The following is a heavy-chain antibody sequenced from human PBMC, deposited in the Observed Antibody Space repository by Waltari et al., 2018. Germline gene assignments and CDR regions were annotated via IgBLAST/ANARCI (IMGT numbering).Heavy chain of an antibody. CDR1: GFIFSNAW. V-gene: IGHV3-15*07. CDR2: IKSKTDGGTT. J-gene: IGHJ4*02. Sequence: EVQLVESGGGLVKPGGSLRLSCAASGFIFSNAWMNWVSQAPGKGLEWVGRIKSKTDGGTTDYATPVKGRFTISRDDSKNTLYLQMNSLKTEDTAVYYCTPTGGGYYGSGSYDGPYDYWGQGTLVTVSS. CDR3: TPTGGGYYGSGSYDGPYDY. D-gene: IGHD3-10*01.